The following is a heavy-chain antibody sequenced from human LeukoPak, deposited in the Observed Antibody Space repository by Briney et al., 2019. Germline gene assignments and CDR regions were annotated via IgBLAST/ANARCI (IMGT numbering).Heavy chain of an antibody. D-gene: IGHD4-17*01. Sequence: PGGSLRLSCAASGFTFSDHYMDWVRQAPGEGLEWVGRVRIKANGYTTEYAASVKGRFTISRDDSKNSLYLQMNSLETEDTAVYYCARGGPNGDPDYWGQGTLVTVSS. J-gene: IGHJ4*02. CDR3: ARGGPNGDPDY. CDR2: VRIKANGYTT. V-gene: IGHV3-72*01. CDR1: GFTFSDHY.